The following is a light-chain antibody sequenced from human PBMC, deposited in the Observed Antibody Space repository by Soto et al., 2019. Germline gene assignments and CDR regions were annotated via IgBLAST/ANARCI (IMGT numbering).Light chain of an antibody. CDR3: SSYTSSSIYV. J-gene: IGLJ1*01. CDR2: EVS. Sequence: QSVLTQPASVSGSPGQSITISCTGTSSDVGGYNYVSWYQQHPGKAPKLMLYEVSNRPSGVSNRFSGSKSGNTASLTISGLQAEDEAEYYCSSYTSSSIYVFGTGTKLTVL. V-gene: IGLV2-14*01. CDR1: SSDVGGYNY.